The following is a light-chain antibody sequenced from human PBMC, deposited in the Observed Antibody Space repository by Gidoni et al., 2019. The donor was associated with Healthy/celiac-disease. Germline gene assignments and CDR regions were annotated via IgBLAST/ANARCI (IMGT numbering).Light chain of an antibody. CDR2: GAS. Sequence: IVLTQSPGTLSLSPGERATLSCRASQSVSSRYLAWYQQKPGQAPRLLIYGASSRATGSPDRLSGSGSGTDFTLTISRLEPEDFAVYYCQQYGSSPPWTFGQGTKVEIK. CDR1: QSVSSRY. J-gene: IGKJ1*01. V-gene: IGKV3-20*01. CDR3: QQYGSSPPWT.